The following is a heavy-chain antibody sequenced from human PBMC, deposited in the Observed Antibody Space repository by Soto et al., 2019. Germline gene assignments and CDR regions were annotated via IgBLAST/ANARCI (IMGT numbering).Heavy chain of an antibody. Sequence: SETLSLTCTVSGGSISSGNYYWSWIRQPPGKGLEWIGFISYSGTTHYSASLRSRVSISVDTSKNQFSLDLSSVTAAVTAVYYCATMGTPVTGLYYFDYWGQGTLVT. J-gene: IGHJ4*02. V-gene: IGHV4-30-4*01. CDR1: GGSISSGNYY. CDR2: ISYSGTT. CDR3: ATMGTPVTGLYYFDY. D-gene: IGHD4-17*01.